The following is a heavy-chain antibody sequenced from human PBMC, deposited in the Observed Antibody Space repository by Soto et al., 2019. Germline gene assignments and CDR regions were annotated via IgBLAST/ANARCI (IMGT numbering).Heavy chain of an antibody. Sequence: GGSLRLSCAASGFTFSSYAMSWVRQAPGKGLEWVSAISGSGGSTYYADSVKGRFTISRDNSKNTLYLQMNSLRAEDTAVYYCAKGRGYYYDSSGSSDYWGQGTMVTVSS. V-gene: IGHV3-23*01. D-gene: IGHD3-22*01. CDR3: AKGRGYYYDSSGSSDY. CDR2: ISGSGGST. J-gene: IGHJ4*02. CDR1: GFTFSSYA.